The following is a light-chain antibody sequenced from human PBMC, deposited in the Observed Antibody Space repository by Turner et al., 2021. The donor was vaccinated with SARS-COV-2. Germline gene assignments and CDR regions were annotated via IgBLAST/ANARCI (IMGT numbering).Light chain of an antibody. Sequence: PSSFSASTGDRVTITCRASQGLSGYLAWYQQKPGKAPELLIYAASTLQSGVPSRFSGSGSGTDFTLTISCPQSEDFATYYCQQYYTFPRTFGQGTEVELK. CDR2: AAS. V-gene: IGKV1-8*01. CDR3: QQYYTFPRT. J-gene: IGKJ1*01. CDR1: QGLSGY.